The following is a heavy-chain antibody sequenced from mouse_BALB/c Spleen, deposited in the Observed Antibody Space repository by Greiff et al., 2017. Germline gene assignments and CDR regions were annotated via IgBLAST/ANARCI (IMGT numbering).Heavy chain of an antibody. V-gene: IGHV5-17*02. CDR1: GFTFSSFG. Sequence: LVESGGGLVQPGGSRKLSCAASGFTFSSFGMHWVRQAPEKGLEWVAYISSCSSTIYYADTVKGRFTISRDNPKNTLFLQMTSLRSEDTAMYYCARSWDGGFAYWGQGTLVTVSA. CDR2: ISSCSSTI. J-gene: IGHJ3*01. D-gene: IGHD1-1*02. CDR3: ARSWDGGFAY.